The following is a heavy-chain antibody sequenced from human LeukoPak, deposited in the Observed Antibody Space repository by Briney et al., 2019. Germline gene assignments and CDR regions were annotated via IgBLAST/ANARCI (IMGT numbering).Heavy chain of an antibody. V-gene: IGHV3-66*01. CDR2: IYSGGST. D-gene: IGHD2-2*01. J-gene: IGHJ6*02. Sequence: GGSLRLSCAASGFTVSSNYMNWVRQAPGKGLEWVSVIYSGGSTYYADSVKGRFTISRDNSKNTLYLQMNSLRAEDTAVYYCARYCSSTSCRYYYYYGMDVWGQGTTVTVSS. CDR3: ARYCSSTSCRYYYYYGMDV. CDR1: GFTVSSNY.